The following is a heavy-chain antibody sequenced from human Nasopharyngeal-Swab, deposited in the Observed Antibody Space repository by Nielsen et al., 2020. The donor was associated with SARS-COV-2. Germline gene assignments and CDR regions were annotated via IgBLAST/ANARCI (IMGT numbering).Heavy chain of an antibody. CDR1: GDTFSRYG. V-gene: IGHV1-69*10. CDR3: AIDSGTYFDTSGHLDY. Sequence: SVKVSCKASGDTFSRYGFSWVRQAPGQGLEWMGRIIPTADLTNYAQQFQGRVTITADKSTSTTYMELSSLRSEDTAVYYCAIDSGTYFDTSGHLDYWGQGTLVTVSS. D-gene: IGHD3-22*01. CDR2: IIPTADLT. J-gene: IGHJ4*02.